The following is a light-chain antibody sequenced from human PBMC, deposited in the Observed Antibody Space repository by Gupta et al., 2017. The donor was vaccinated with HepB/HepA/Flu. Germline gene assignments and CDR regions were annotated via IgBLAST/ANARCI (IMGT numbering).Light chain of an antibody. CDR1: KSVSSN. J-gene: IGKJ1*01. CDR2: GAS. V-gene: IGKV3-15*01. CDR3: QQDNNWPQT. Sequence: EIVMTQSPATLSVSPGERATLSCRASKSVSSNLAWYQQKPGQAPRLLIYGASTRATGFPPRFSGSGSGTEFTLTISSLQSEDFAIYYCQQDNNWPQTFGQGTKVEIK.